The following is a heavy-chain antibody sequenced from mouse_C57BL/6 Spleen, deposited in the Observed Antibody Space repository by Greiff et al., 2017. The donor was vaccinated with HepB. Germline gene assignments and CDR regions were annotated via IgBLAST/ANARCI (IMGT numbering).Heavy chain of an antibody. J-gene: IGHJ2*01. V-gene: IGHV1-62-2*01. D-gene: IGHD1-1*01. CDR3: ARHERGAYYGSTYYVDY. Sequence: VKLQQSGAELVKPGASVKLSCKASGYTFTEYTIHWVKQRSGQGLEWIGWFYPGSGSIKYNEKFKDKATLTADKSSSTVYMELSRLTSEDAAVYCCARHERGAYYGSTYYVDYWGQGTTLTVSS. CDR2: FYPGSGSI. CDR1: GYTFTEYT.